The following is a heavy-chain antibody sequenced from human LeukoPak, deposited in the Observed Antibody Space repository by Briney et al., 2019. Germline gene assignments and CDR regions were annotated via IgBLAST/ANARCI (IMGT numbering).Heavy chain of an antibody. CDR2: IYYSGST. Sequence: SETLSLNCTFSGGSIISSSYYWGWIRQPPGKGLDWFGSIYYSGSTYYNPSLKSRVTISVDTSKNQLSLKLSSVTAADTAVYYCARHTSGSYGLDYWGQGTLVTVSS. CDR1: GGSIISSSYY. J-gene: IGHJ4*02. D-gene: IGHD1-26*01. V-gene: IGHV4-39*01. CDR3: ARHTSGSYGLDY.